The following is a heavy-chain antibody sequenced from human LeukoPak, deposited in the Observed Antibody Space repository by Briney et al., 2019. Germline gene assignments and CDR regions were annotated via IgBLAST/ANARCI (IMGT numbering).Heavy chain of an antibody. D-gene: IGHD3-22*01. J-gene: IGHJ4*02. CDR2: NIPIFGTA. CDR1: GGTFSSYA. Sequence: GSSVNVSCKASGGTFSSYAISWVRQAPGQGLEWMGGNIPIFGTANYAQKFQGRVTITTDESTSKAYMELSSLRSEDTAVYYCARDPGDSSGSELDYGGRGTRVTVSS. CDR3: ARDPGDSSGSELDY. V-gene: IGHV1-69*05.